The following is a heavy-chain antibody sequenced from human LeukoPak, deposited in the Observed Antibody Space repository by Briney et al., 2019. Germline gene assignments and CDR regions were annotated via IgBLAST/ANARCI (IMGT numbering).Heavy chain of an antibody. J-gene: IGHJ4*02. Sequence: GGSLRLSCAASGFTFSSYAMSWVRQAPGKGLEWVSGISGSGGRTDYEDSVKGRFIISRDNSKNTLYLQMNSLRAEDTAVYYCAKSPNYYDNSGLDYWGQGTLVTVSS. CDR2: ISGSGGRT. D-gene: IGHD3-22*01. CDR1: GFTFSSYA. CDR3: AKSPNYYDNSGLDY. V-gene: IGHV3-23*01.